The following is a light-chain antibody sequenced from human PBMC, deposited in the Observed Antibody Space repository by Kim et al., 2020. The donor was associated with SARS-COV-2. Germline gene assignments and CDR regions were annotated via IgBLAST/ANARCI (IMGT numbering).Light chain of an antibody. CDR3: CSYAGSTPYV. J-gene: IGLJ1*01. CDR1: SSDVGSYNL. V-gene: IGLV2-23*02. CDR2: EVS. Sequence: QSALTQPAYVSGSPGQSITISCTGTSSDVGSYNLVSWYQQHPGKAPKLMIYEVSKRPSGVSNRFSGSKSGNTASLTISGLQAEDEADYYCCSYAGSTPYVFGTGTKVTVL.